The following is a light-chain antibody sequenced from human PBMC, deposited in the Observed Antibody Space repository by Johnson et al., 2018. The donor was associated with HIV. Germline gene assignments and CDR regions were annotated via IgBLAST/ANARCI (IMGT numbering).Light chain of an antibody. CDR2: ENN. Sequence: QSVLTQPPSVSAAPGQKVTISCSGSSFNIGNNYVSWYQQLPGTAPKLLIYENNKRPSGIPDRFSGSKSGTSATLGITGLQTGDEADYYCGTWDSSLSAGGYVFGTGTKVTGL. CDR1: SFNIGNNY. J-gene: IGLJ1*01. V-gene: IGLV1-51*02. CDR3: GTWDSSLSAGGYV.